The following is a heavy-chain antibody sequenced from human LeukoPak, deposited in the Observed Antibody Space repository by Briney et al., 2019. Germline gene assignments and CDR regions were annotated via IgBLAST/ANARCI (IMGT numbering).Heavy chain of an antibody. Sequence: VASVKVSCKASGYTFTGYYMHWVRQAPGQGLEWMGWINPNSGGTNYAQKFQGRVTMTRDTSISTAYMELSRLRSDDTAVYYCARDKAKWELTALDYWGQGTLVTVSS. CDR2: INPNSGGT. CDR1: GYTFTGYY. D-gene: IGHD1-26*01. V-gene: IGHV1-2*02. J-gene: IGHJ4*02. CDR3: ARDKAKWELTALDY.